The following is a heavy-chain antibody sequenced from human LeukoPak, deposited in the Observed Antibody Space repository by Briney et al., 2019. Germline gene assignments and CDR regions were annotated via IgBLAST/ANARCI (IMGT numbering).Heavy chain of an antibody. V-gene: IGHV3-74*01. CDR1: GSTFSSYW. CDR3: ARDPDDSRAFDI. J-gene: IGHJ3*02. Sequence: PGGSLRLSCAASGSTFSSYWMHWVRQAPGKGLVWVSRINSDGSSTSYADSVKGRFTISRDNAKNTLYLQMNSLRAEDTAVYYCARDPDDSRAFDIWGQGTMVTVSS. CDR2: INSDGSST. D-gene: IGHD3-22*01.